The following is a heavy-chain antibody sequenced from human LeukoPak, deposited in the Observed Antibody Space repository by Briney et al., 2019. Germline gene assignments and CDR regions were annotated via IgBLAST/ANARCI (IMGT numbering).Heavy chain of an antibody. CDR2: INHNGNVN. D-gene: IGHD3-16*01. J-gene: IGHJ6*02. Sequence: PGGSLRLSCAASGFTFSSYWMNWARQAPGKGLEWVASINHNGNVNYYVDSVKGRFTISRDNAKNSLYLQMSNLRAEDTAGYFWGGGGGLDVWGQGATVTVSS. CDR3: GGGGGLDV. CDR1: GFTFSSYW. V-gene: IGHV3-7*03.